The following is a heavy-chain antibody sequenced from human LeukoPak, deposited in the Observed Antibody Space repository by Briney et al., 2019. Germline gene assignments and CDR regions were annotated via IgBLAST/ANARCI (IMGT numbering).Heavy chain of an antibody. CDR3: ARGIFPGIAAAVDY. D-gene: IGHD6-13*01. J-gene: IGHJ4*02. CDR1: GFTFSSYG. V-gene: IGHV3-33*01. Sequence: PGGSLRLSCAASGFTFSSYGMHWVRQAPGKGLEWVAVIWYDGSNKYYADSVKGRFTISRDNSKNTLYLQMNSLRAEDTAVYYCARGIFPGIAAAVDYWGQGILVTVSS. CDR2: IWYDGSNK.